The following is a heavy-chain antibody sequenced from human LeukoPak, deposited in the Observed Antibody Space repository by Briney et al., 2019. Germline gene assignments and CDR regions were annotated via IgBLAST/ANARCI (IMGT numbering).Heavy chain of an antibody. CDR1: GFTFSSYG. D-gene: IGHD6-19*01. CDR2: ISYDGSNT. CDR3: AKDPSSGWYEAQFDF. V-gene: IGHV3-30*18. J-gene: IGHJ4*02. Sequence: GRSLRLSCAASGFTFSSYGMHWVRQAPGKGLEWVAVISYDGSNTYYVDSVKGRFTISRDNSKNTLSLQMNGLRGEDTAVYYCAKDPSSGWYEAQFDFWGQGTLVTVSS.